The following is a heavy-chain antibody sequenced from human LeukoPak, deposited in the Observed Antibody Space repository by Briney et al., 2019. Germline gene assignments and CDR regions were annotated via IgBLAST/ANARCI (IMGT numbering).Heavy chain of an antibody. D-gene: IGHD2-8*01. J-gene: IGHJ4*02. CDR2: MYYSGST. CDR1: GGSVSSSTYY. CDR3: SRENGAFSPFGY. V-gene: IGHV4-61*03. Sequence: SETLSLTCTASGGSVSSSTYYWSWIRQPPGKGLEWIGYMYYSGSTKYNPSLKSRVTISVDTSKSHLSLNLTSVTAADTAVYYCSRENGAFSPFGYWGQGTLVTVPS.